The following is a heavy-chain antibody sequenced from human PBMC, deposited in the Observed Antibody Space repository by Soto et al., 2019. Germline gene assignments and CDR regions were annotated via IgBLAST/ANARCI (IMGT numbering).Heavy chain of an antibody. CDR1: GFTFSSYA. J-gene: IGHJ4*02. CDR2: ISYDGSNK. CDR3: AREGLPIKPLDY. V-gene: IGHV3-30-3*01. Sequence: QVQLVESGGGVVQPGRSLRLSCAASGFTFSSYAMHWVRQAPGKGLEWVAVISYDGSNKYYADSVKGRFTISRDNSKNTLYLQMNSLRAEDTAVYYCAREGLPIKPLDYWGQGTLVTVSS.